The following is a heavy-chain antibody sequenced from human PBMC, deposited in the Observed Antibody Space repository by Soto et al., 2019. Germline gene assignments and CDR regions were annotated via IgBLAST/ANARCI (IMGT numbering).Heavy chain of an antibody. D-gene: IGHD2-2*01. Sequence: QLQLQESGPGLVKPSETLSLTCTVSGGSISSSSYYWGWIRQPPGKGLEWIGSIYYSGSTYYNPSLKSRVTISVDTSKNQFSLKLSSVTAADTAVYYCATVVGYCSSTSCYERYFDYWGQGTLVTVSS. CDR2: IYYSGST. CDR1: GGSISSSSYY. CDR3: ATVVGYCSSTSCYERYFDY. V-gene: IGHV4-39*01. J-gene: IGHJ4*02.